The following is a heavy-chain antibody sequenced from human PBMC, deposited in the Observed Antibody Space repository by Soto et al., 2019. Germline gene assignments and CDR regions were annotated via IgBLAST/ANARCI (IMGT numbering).Heavy chain of an antibody. V-gene: IGHV1-18*01. CDR1: GLTFTSYG. D-gene: IGHD3-10*01. Sequence: GASVKVSCQASGLTFTSYGFSWVRQAPGQGLEWKGWISAYNGNTNYAQKLQGRVTMTTDTSTSTAYMELRSLRSDDTAVYYCARPMNYYGSGVTVHFDYWGQGTLVTVSS. CDR3: ARPMNYYGSGVTVHFDY. J-gene: IGHJ4*02. CDR2: ISAYNGNT.